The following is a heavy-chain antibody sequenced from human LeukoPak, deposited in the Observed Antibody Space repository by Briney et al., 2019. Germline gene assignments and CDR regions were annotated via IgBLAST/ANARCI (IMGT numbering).Heavy chain of an antibody. Sequence: PGGSLRLSCAASGFTFSSYGMHWVRQAPGKGLEWVAVISYDGSNKYYADSVKGRFTISRDNSKNTLYLQMNSLRAEDTVVYYCAKEAHYDILTGYSYYFDYWGQGTLVTVSS. CDR1: GFTFSSYG. V-gene: IGHV3-30*18. CDR3: AKEAHYDILTGYSYYFDY. J-gene: IGHJ4*02. CDR2: ISYDGSNK. D-gene: IGHD3-9*01.